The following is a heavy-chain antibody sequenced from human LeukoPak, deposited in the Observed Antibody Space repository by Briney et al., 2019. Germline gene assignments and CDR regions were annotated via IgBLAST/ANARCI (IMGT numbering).Heavy chain of an antibody. CDR2: ISGSGGST. Sequence: GGSLRLSCAASGFTFSSYSMNWVRQAPGKGLEWVSAISGSGGSTYYADSVKGRFTISRDNSKNTLYLQMNSLRAEDTAVYYCAKDYYDSSGLPGTFDIWGQGTMVTVSS. V-gene: IGHV3-23*01. D-gene: IGHD3-22*01. CDR3: AKDYYDSSGLPGTFDI. CDR1: GFTFSSYS. J-gene: IGHJ3*02.